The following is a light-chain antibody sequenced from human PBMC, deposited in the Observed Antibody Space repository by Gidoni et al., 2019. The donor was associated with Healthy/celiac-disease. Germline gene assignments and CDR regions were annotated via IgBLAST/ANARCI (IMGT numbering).Light chain of an antibody. CDR1: SSNIRNNY. CDR2: DNN. V-gene: IGLV1-51*01. Sequence: QSVLTQPPSVSAAPGQKVTISCSGSSSNIRNNYVSWYQQLPGTAPKLLLYDNNKRPSGIPGRFSGSKSGTSTTLGITRLQTGDEADYYCGAWDSNLSAVVFGGGTKLTVL. J-gene: IGLJ2*01. CDR3: GAWDSNLSAVV.